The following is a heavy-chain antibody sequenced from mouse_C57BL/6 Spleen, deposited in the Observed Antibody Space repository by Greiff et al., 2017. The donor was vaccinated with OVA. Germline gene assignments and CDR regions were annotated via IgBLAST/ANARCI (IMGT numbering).Heavy chain of an antibody. D-gene: IGHD1-1*01. CDR1: GFTFSSYT. V-gene: IGHV5-9*01. Sequence: EVKLVESGGGLVKPGGSLKLSCAASGFTFSSYTMSWVRQTPEKRLEWVATISGGGGNTYYPDSVKGRFTLSRDNAKNTLYLQMSSLRSEDTALYYCARRDYGSSYYFDYWGQGTTLTVSS. CDR3: ARRDYGSSYYFDY. J-gene: IGHJ2*01. CDR2: ISGGGGNT.